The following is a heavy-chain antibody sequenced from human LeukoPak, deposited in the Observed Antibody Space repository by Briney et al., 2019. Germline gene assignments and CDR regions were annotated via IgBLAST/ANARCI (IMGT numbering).Heavy chain of an antibody. V-gene: IGHV4-59*01. CDR3: ARGGEERWLQSRGGFDY. CDR2: IYYSGST. J-gene: IGHJ4*02. CDR1: GGSISSYY. D-gene: IGHD5-24*01. Sequence: SETLSLTCTVSGGSISSYYWSWIRQPPGKGLEWIGYIYYSGSTNYNPSLKSRVTISVDTSKNQFSLKLSSVTAADTAVYYCARGGEERWLQSRGGFDYWGQGTLVTVSS.